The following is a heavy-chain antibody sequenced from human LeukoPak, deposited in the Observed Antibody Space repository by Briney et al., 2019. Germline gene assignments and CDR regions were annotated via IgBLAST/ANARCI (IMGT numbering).Heavy chain of an antibody. Sequence: GGSLRLSCAASGFTFSSYGMHWVRQAPGKGLEWVSSISSSSSYIYYADSVKGRFTISRDNAKNSLYLQMNSLRAEDTAVYYCARDHAYYFDYWGQGTLVTVSS. CDR2: ISSSSSYI. CDR1: GFTFSSYG. CDR3: ARDHAYYFDY. J-gene: IGHJ4*02. V-gene: IGHV3-21*01.